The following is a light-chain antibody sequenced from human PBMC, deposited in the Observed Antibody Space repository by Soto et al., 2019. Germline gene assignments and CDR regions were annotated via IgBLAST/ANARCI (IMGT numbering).Light chain of an antibody. J-gene: IGLJ1*01. CDR1: SSDVGGYNY. V-gene: IGLV2-14*01. CDR3: SSYTSRSTYV. CDR2: DVS. Sequence: QSVLTQPASVSGSPGQSITISCTGTSSDVGGYNYVSWYQQHPGKAPKLMIYDVSNRPSGVSNRSSGSKSGNTASLTISGLQAEDEADYYCSSYTSRSTYVFGTGTKVTVL.